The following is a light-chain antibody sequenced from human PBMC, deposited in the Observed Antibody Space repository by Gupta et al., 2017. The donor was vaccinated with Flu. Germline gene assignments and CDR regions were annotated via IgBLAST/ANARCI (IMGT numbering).Light chain of an antibody. CDR3: GTWDSSLSAV. CDR2: ENN. CDR1: SSNIRNNY. J-gene: IGLJ2*01. Sequence: SVFTQRPSLSAAPGPKGPISRSGCSSNIRNNYVSWYQQLPGPSPKLLIYENNKRPSGIPDRLSGSKSGTSATLGITGLQTGDEADYYCGTWDSSLSAVFGGGTKLTVL. V-gene: IGLV1-51*02.